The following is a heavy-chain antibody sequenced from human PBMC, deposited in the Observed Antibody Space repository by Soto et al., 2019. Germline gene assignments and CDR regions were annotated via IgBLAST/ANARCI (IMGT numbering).Heavy chain of an antibody. CDR3: ARSGYDLNYYYYGMDV. CDR2: INAGNGNT. Sequence: RLEWMGWINAGNGNTKYSQKFQGRVTITKDTSASTAYMELSSLRSEDTAVYYCARSGYDLNYYYYGMDVWGQGTTVTVS. J-gene: IGHJ6*02. D-gene: IGHD5-12*01. V-gene: IGHV1-3*01.